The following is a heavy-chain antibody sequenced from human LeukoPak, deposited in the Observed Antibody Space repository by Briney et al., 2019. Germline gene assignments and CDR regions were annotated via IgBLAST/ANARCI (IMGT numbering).Heavy chain of an antibody. D-gene: IGHD3-10*01. CDR3: ARDGSEEWPIGY. V-gene: IGHV3-7*01. J-gene: IGHJ4*02. Sequence: PPGGSLRLSCAASGFTFSTYWMTWVRQAPGKGLEWVANINQDGNKNYYLDSVKGRFTISRDNAKNSLYLQMNSLRAEDTAVYYCARDGSEEWPIGYWGQGTLVTVSS. CDR1: GFTFSTYW. CDR2: INQDGNKN.